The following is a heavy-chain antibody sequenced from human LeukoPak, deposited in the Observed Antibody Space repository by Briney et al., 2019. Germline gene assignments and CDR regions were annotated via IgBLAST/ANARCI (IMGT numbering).Heavy chain of an antibody. Sequence: ASVKVSCKSSVYTFTSYYTHWVRQAPGQGLEWMGIINPSGCSTSYAQKFQGRVTMTRDMSTSTVYMELSSLRSEDTAVYYCARLGDTYYYGSGSPYDYWGQGTLVTVSS. CDR3: ARLGDTYYYGSGSPYDY. CDR1: VYTFTSYY. D-gene: IGHD3-10*01. J-gene: IGHJ4*02. V-gene: IGHV1-46*01. CDR2: INPSGCST.